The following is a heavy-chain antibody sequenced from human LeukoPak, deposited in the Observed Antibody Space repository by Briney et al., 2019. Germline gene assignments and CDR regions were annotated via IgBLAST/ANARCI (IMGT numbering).Heavy chain of an antibody. J-gene: IGHJ5*02. V-gene: IGHV1-69*05. CDR3: ARGRNVLRFLEWLHP. D-gene: IGHD3-3*01. Sequence: SVKVSCKASGGTFSSYAISWVRQAPGQGLEWMGGIIPIFGTANYVQKFQGRVTITTDESTSTAYMELSSLRSEDTAVYYCARGRNVLRFLEWLHPWGRGTLVTVSS. CDR2: IIPIFGTA. CDR1: GGTFSSYA.